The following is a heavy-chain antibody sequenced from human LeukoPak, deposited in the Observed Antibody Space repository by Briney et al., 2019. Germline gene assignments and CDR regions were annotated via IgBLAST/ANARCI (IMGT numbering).Heavy chain of an antibody. D-gene: IGHD5-24*01. CDR3: ARGGGPDGYFDY. CDR1: GFTFSRYS. V-gene: IGHV3-21*01. J-gene: IGHJ4*02. CDR2: ISSSSSHI. Sequence: GGSLRLSCAASGFTFSRYSMNWVRQAPGKGLEWVSSISSSSSHIYYADSVKGRFTISRDNAKNSLYLQMNSLRAEDTAVYYCARGGGPDGYFDYWGQGTLVTVSS.